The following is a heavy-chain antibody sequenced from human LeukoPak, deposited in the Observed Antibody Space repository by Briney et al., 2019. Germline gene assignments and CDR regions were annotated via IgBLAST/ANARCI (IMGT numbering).Heavy chain of an antibody. CDR3: ARELGVGVIGDAFDI. D-gene: IGHD3-22*01. J-gene: IGHJ3*02. CDR1: GFTFSSYG. CDR2: IWYDGSNK. V-gene: IGHV3-33*01. Sequence: GGSLRLSCAASGFTFSSYGMHWVRQAPGKGLEWVAVIWYDGSNKYYADSVKGRFTISRDNSKNTLYLQMNGLRAEDTAVYYCARELGVGVIGDAFDIWGQGTVVTVSS.